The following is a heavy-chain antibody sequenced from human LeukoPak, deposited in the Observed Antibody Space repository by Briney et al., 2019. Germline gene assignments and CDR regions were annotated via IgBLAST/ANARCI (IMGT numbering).Heavy chain of an antibody. J-gene: IGHJ6*04. CDR1: GFTFSSYA. Sequence: PGGSLRLSCSASGFTFSSYAMHWVRQAPGKGLEYVSAISSNGGSTYYADSVEGRFTISRDNSKNTLYLQMSSLRAEDTAVYYCVKTSEGNWNDPDYYYYYGMDVWGKGTTVTVSS. CDR3: VKTSEGNWNDPDYYYYYGMDV. CDR2: ISSNGGST. V-gene: IGHV3-64D*06. D-gene: IGHD1-1*01.